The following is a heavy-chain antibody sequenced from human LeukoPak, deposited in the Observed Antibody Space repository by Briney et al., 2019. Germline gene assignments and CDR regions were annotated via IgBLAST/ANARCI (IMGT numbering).Heavy chain of an antibody. V-gene: IGHV1-69*01. J-gene: IGHJ4*02. CDR3: ARGQKPGRLLAAAGTSHFDY. D-gene: IGHD6-13*01. CDR1: GGTFSSYA. Sequence: ASVKVSCKASGGTFSSYAISWVRQAPGQGLEWMGGIIPIFGTANYAQKFQGRVTITADESTSTAYMELSSLRSEDTAVYYCARGQKPGRLLAAAGTSHFDYWGQGTLVTVSS. CDR2: IIPIFGTA.